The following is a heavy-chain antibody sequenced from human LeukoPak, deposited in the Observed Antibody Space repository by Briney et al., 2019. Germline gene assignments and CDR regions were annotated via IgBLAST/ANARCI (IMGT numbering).Heavy chain of an antibody. V-gene: IGHV4-4*09. J-gene: IGHJ5*02. CDR3: ARHGSARSPLGP. Sequence: SETLSLTCTVSGGSITSYYWSWIRQPPGKGLEWIGYTYTCGSTNYNPSLKSRVTTSVDTSKNQISLKLSSVTAADTAVYYCARHGSARSPLGPWGQGTLVTVSS. D-gene: IGHD3-10*01. CDR1: GGSITSYY. CDR2: TYTCGST.